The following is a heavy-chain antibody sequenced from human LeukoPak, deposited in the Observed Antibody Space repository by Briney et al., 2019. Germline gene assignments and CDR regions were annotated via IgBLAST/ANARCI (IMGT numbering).Heavy chain of an antibody. CDR2: INHSGST. CDR1: GGSFSGYY. Sequence: PSETLSLTCAVYGGSFSGYYWSWIRQPPGKGLEWIGEINHSGSTNYNPSLKSRVTISVDTSKNQFSLKLSSVTAVDTAVYYCARVRYYYDSSGYVDYWGQGTLVTVSS. V-gene: IGHV4-34*01. J-gene: IGHJ4*02. D-gene: IGHD3-22*01. CDR3: ARVRYYYDSSGYVDY.